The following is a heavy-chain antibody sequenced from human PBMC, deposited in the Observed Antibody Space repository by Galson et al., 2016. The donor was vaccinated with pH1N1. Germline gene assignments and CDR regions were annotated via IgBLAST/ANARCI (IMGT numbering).Heavy chain of an antibody. CDR3: VRAVGAVEAF. CDR2: IKHDGSQK. Sequence: SLRLSCAGSGFTLSNYWMHWVRQAPGKGLEWVANIKHDGSQKYYVDSVKGRFTISRDNAKNSLYPQMNSLRAEDTAVYYCVRAVGAVEAFWGQGTMVTVSS. J-gene: IGHJ3*01. D-gene: IGHD4/OR15-4a*01. CDR1: GFTLSNYW. V-gene: IGHV3-7*01.